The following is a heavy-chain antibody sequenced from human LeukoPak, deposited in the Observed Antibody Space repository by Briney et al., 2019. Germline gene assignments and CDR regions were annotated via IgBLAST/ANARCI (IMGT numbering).Heavy chain of an antibody. D-gene: IGHD6-13*01. J-gene: IGHJ4*02. V-gene: IGHV3-74*01. Sequence: PGGSLRLSCAASGFTFSSYWMHWVRQAPGKGLVWVSRINSDGSSTSYADSVKGRFTISRDNAKNTLYLQMNSLRAEDTAVYYCAREDSSSWDYRFDYWGQGTLVTVSS. CDR2: INSDGSST. CDR1: GFTFSSYW. CDR3: AREDSSSWDYRFDY.